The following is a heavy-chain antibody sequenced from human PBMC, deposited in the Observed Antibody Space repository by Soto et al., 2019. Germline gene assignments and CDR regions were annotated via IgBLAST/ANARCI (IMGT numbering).Heavy chain of an antibody. J-gene: IGHJ3*01. CDR2: ISYDGDNK. Sequence: PGGSLRLSCEASGFMFNDYGMRWVRQAPGKGLDWVAVISYDGDNKYYAQSVKGRFTISRDNSKNTLFLHMDSLRHEDTAVYHCVKGDLDTAVVNSPDAFDFWGQGTMVTVSS. CDR3: VKGDLDTAVVNSPDAFDF. CDR1: GFMFNDYG. V-gene: IGHV3-30*18. D-gene: IGHD5-18*01.